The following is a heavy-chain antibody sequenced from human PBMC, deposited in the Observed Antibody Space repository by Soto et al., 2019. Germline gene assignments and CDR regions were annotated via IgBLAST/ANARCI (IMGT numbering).Heavy chain of an antibody. CDR3: ARELPQRQGRNMDV. V-gene: IGHV4-31*03. CDR2: INHGGSL. D-gene: IGHD1-1*01. CDR1: GGSMTSGDQY. J-gene: IGHJ6*02. Sequence: TLSLPCTVTGGSMTSGDQYWTWIRHRPGEGLEWFGYINHGGSLYYNPSLKSRVSMSVDTSKNQFSLNLSSVTAADTAVYYCARELPQRQGRNMDVWGQGTTVTVSS.